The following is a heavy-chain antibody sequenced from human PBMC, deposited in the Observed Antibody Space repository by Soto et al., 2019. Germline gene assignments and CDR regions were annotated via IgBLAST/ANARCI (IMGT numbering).Heavy chain of an antibody. CDR2: INHSGST. CDR1: GGSFSGYY. Sequence: SETLSLTCAVYGGSFSGYYWSWIRQPPGKGLEWIGEINHSGSTNYNPSLKSRVTISVDTSKNQFSLKLSSVTAADTAVYYCARGMGYWGQGTLVTVSS. J-gene: IGHJ4*02. CDR3: ARGMGY. V-gene: IGHV4-34*01.